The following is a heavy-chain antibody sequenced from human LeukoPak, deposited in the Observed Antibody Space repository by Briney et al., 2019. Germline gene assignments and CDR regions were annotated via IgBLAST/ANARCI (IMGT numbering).Heavy chain of an antibody. J-gene: IGHJ6*03. CDR1: GFTFSSYG. V-gene: IGHV3-30*03. D-gene: IGHD5-12*01. CDR3: ARRQRATALYYYYYMDV. CDR2: ISYDGSNK. Sequence: GGSLRLSCAASGFTFSSYGMHWVRQAPGKGLEWVAVISYDGSNKYYADSVKGRFTISRDNAKNSLYLQMNSLRAEDTAVYYCARRQRATALYYYYYMDVWGKGTTVTVSS.